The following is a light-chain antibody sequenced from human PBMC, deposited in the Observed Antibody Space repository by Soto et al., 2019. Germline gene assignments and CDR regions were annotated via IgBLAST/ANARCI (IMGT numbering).Light chain of an antibody. CDR3: QQYDSIPPWT. CDR2: GTS. CDR1: QTVGRSY. Sequence: EIVLTQFPGIMYLSPGERATLSCRASQTVGRSYLAWYQQKPGQAPRLLIFGTSTRATGIPDRFSGGGSGTDFTLTISRLDPEDYAVYFCQQYDSIPPWTFGQGTRVEVK. J-gene: IGKJ1*01. V-gene: IGKV3-20*01.